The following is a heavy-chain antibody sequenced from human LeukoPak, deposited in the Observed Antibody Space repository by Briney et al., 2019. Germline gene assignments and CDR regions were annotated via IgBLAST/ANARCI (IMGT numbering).Heavy chain of an antibody. Sequence: SETLSLTCAVYGGSFSGYYWSWIRQPPGKGLEWIGEINHSGSTNYNPSLKSRVTISIDTSKNQFSLKLSSVTAADTAVYYCAANSSGRWGQGTLVTVSS. CDR1: GGSFSGYY. J-gene: IGHJ4*02. CDR2: INHSGST. CDR3: AANSSGR. V-gene: IGHV4-34*01. D-gene: IGHD4-23*01.